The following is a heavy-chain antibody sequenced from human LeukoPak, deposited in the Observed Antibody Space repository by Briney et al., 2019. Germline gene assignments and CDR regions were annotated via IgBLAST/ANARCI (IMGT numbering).Heavy chain of an antibody. J-gene: IGHJ6*03. Sequence: SETLSLTCTVSGGSISSGSYYWSWIRQPAGKGLEWIGRIYTSGSTNYNPSLKSRVTISVDTSKNQFSLKLSSVTAADTAVYYCARLRSSDYYYYYMDVWGKGTTVTVSS. CDR3: ARLRSSDYYYYYMDV. CDR1: GGSISSGSYY. CDR2: IYTSGST. V-gene: IGHV4-61*02. D-gene: IGHD6-6*01.